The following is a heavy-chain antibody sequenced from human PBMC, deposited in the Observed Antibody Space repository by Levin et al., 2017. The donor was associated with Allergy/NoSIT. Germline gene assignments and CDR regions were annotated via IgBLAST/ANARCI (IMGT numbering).Heavy chain of an antibody. D-gene: IGHD2-2*01. CDR2: IKQDGTEK. V-gene: IGHV3-7*01. J-gene: IGHJ4*02. Sequence: PGGSLRLSCAASGFTFSEYWMSWVRQAPGKGLEWVASIKQDGTEKYYVDSVEGRFTISRDNAKNSVYLQMNSLRAEDTAVYYCARVGEVRYCSSTTCYHHFAYWGQGTLVTVSS. CDR3: ARVGEVRYCSSTTCYHHFAY. CDR1: GFTFSEYW.